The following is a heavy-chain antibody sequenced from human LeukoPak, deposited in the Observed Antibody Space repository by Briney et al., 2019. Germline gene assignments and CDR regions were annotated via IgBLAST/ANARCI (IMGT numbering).Heavy chain of an antibody. V-gene: IGHV4-59*01. D-gene: IGHD3-9*01. CDR2: IYYSGST. Sequence: PSETLSLTCTVSGGSISSYYWSWIRQPPGKGLEWIGYIYYSGSTNYNPSLKSRVTISVDTSKNQFSLKLSSVTAADTAVYYCARAFDDILTGYYALDYWGQGTLVTVSS. J-gene: IGHJ4*02. CDR1: GGSISSYY. CDR3: ARAFDDILTGYYALDY.